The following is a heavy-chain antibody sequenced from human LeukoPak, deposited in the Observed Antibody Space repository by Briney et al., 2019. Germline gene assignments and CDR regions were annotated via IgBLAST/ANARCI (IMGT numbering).Heavy chain of an antibody. J-gene: IGHJ3*02. CDR1: GFTFSNYD. Sequence: GGSLRLSCAASGFTFSNYDMHWVRQTPGKGLEWVSRIGTAGDTNYPGSVKGRFTIFRENAKKSLYLQMNSLRTGDTAMYYCARGQPGGFDIWGQGTMVTVSS. CDR3: ARGQPGGFDI. D-gene: IGHD3-10*01. CDR2: IGTAGDT. V-gene: IGHV3-13*01.